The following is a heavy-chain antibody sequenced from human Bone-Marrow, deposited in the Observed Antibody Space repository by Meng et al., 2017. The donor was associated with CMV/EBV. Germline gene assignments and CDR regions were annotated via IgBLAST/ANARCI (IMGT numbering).Heavy chain of an antibody. CDR1: GGSFSGYY. CDR2: INHSGST. Sequence: SETLSLSCAVYGGSFSGYYWSWIRQPPGKGMECIGEINHSGSTNYNPSIKSRGTITVDTSKNQFSLKLSSVTAAYTAVYYCARGQDWSESYPSWGQGNLVTVSS. D-gene: IGHD1-26*01. CDR3: ARGQDWSESYPS. J-gene: IGHJ4*02. V-gene: IGHV4-34*01.